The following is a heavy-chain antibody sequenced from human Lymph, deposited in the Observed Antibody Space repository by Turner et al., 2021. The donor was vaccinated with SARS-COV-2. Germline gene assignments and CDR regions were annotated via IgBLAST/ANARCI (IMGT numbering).Heavy chain of an antibody. D-gene: IGHD6-19*01. V-gene: IGHV1-69*01. CDR1: GGTFSSYA. CDR2: IIPIFGTA. J-gene: IGHJ3*02. Sequence: QVQLVQSGDEVKKPGSSVKLSCKASGGTFSSYAISWVRQAPGQGLEWIGGIIPIFGTANYAQKFQDGVTITADESTSTAYMELSSLRYEDTAVYYCARDTAVAGTLGAFDIWGQGTMVTVSS. CDR3: ARDTAVAGTLGAFDI.